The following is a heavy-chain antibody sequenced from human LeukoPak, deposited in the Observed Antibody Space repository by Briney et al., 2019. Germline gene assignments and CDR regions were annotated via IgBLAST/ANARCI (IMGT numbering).Heavy chain of an antibody. CDR3: ARDFLAATTPYFEY. CDR2: IKQDASEK. J-gene: IGHJ4*02. CDR1: GFTFTSYW. Sequence: GGSLRLSCSASGFTFTSYWMSWVRQARGRWMEWVANIKQDASEKFYVDSVKGRFNIYRAHAKNSLSLQMNTLRAEETAVYYCARDFLAATTPYFEYWGQGTLVTVSS. V-gene: IGHV3-7*01. D-gene: IGHD2-15*01.